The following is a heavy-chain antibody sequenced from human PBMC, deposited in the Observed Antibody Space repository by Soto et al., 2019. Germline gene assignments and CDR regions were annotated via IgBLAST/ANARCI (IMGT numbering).Heavy chain of an antibody. D-gene: IGHD3-16*01. V-gene: IGHV4-59*01. CDR3: ARVHWVMREMWFDP. CDR2: IYYSWST. J-gene: IGHJ5*02. Sequence: SETLSLTCTVSGGSISSYYWSWIRQPPGKGLDWIGYIYYSWSTNYNPSLKSRVTISVDTSKNQFSLKLSSVTAAGTAVYYCARVHWVMREMWFDPWGLGTLVTVSS. CDR1: GGSISSYY.